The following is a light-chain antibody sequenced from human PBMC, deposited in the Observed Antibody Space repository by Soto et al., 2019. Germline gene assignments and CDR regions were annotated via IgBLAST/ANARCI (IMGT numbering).Light chain of an antibody. V-gene: IGLV2-14*01. CDR1: SSDVGGYNY. J-gene: IGLJ2*01. CDR3: SAYTGSSTLVV. CDR2: DVS. Sequence: QSALTQPASVSGSPGPSITISCTGTSSDVGGYNYVSWYQQHPGKAHKLMIYDVSNRTSGVSNRFSCSKSGNTASLTSSGRQAEDEAYYYCSAYTGSSTLVVFGGGTKLTVL.